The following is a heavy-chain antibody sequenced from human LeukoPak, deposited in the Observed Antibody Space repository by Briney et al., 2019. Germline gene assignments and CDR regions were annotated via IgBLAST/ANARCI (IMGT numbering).Heavy chain of an antibody. D-gene: IGHD5-18*01. CDR3: ARDALNTAMVVFDY. V-gene: IGHV1-69*13. J-gene: IGHJ4*02. Sequence: SVKVSCKASGGTFSNYAISWVRQAPGQGLEWMGGIIPIFGTANYAQKFQGRVTITADESTSTAYMELSSLRSEDTAVYYCARDALNTAMVVFDYWGQGTLVTVSS. CDR2: IIPIFGTA. CDR1: GGTFSNYA.